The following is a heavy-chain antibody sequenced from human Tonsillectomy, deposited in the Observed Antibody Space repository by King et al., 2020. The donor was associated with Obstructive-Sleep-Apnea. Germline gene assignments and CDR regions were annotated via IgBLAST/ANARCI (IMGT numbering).Heavy chain of an antibody. CDR3: ARAPYGSGIIDWFDP. D-gene: IGHD3-10*01. CDR1: GGSISTYY. J-gene: IGHJ5*02. Sequence: VQLQESGPGLVKPSGTLSLTCTVSGGSISTYYWSWIRQPPGKGLEWMGYIYYSGSTNCNPSLKSRVTLSVDTSKNQFSLKLSSVTAADTAVYYCARAPYGSGIIDWFDPWGQGTLVTVSS. CDR2: IYYSGST. V-gene: IGHV4-59*01.